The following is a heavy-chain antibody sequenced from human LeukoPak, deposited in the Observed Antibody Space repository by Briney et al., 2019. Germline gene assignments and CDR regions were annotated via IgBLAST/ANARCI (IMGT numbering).Heavy chain of an antibody. J-gene: IGHJ4*02. Sequence: SETLSLTCTVSGGSISSSSYYWGWIRQPPGKGLEWIGSIYYSGSTYYNPSLKSRVTISVDTSKNQFSLKLSSVTAADTAVYYCARGSADSSGWYRKGDRGDYWGQGTLVTVSS. CDR2: IYYSGST. CDR3: ARGSADSSGWYRKGDRGDY. D-gene: IGHD6-19*01. V-gene: IGHV4-39*07. CDR1: GGSISSSSYY.